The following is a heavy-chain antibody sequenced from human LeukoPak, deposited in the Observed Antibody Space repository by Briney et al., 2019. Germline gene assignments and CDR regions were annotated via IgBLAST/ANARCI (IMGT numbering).Heavy chain of an antibody. J-gene: IGHJ4*02. CDR2: IKQDGSEK. CDR3: ARDVTTGLGHWDY. Sequence: GGSLRLSCAASGFTFSSYWMSWVRQAPGKGLEWVANIKQDGSEKYYVDSVKGRFTISRDNAKNSLYLQMNSLRAEDTAVYYCARDVTTGLGHWDYWGQGTLVTVSS. CDR1: GFTFSSYW. D-gene: IGHD4-17*01. V-gene: IGHV3-7*01.